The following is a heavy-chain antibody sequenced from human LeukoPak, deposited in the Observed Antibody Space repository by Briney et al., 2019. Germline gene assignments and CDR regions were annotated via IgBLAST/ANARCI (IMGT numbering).Heavy chain of an antibody. CDR2: IYSGGST. Sequence: PGGSLRLSCAASGFTVSSNHMSWVRQAPGKGLEWVSVIYSGGSTDYADSVKGRFTISRDILKNTLYLQMNSLRAEDTAVYYCARGPAGYNWGQGTLVTDSS. V-gene: IGHV3-53*01. J-gene: IGHJ4*02. CDR1: GFTVSSNH. D-gene: IGHD1-1*01. CDR3: ARGPAGYN.